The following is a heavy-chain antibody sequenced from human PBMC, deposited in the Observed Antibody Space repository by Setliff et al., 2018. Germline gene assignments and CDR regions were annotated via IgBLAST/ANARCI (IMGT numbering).Heavy chain of an antibody. D-gene: IGHD1-1*01. Sequence: SETLSLTCTVSGGSISSSNPYWGWIRQPPGMGLEWIGTIYSNGNTYYNSSLRSRLTISVGTSKNQFFLKLSSVTAADTAVYYCARDLGGIWKTYFDYWGQGTLVTVSS. J-gene: IGHJ4*02. CDR1: GGSISSSNPY. CDR3: ARDLGGIWKTYFDY. CDR2: IYSNGNT. V-gene: IGHV4-39*02.